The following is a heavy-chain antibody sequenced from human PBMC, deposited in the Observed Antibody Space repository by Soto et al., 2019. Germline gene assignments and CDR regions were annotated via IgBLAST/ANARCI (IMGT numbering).Heavy chain of an antibody. D-gene: IGHD6-19*01. Sequence: QVQLVQSGAEVKKPGASVKVSCKASGYTFINYYMHWVRQAPGQGLEWMGIINPNGGSTTYAQKFQARVTLTRDTSTNTVYMELSSLRSEDTAVHYCAREKWLVRRNDPFDIWGQGTMVTVSS. CDR1: GYTFINYY. CDR2: INPNGGST. V-gene: IGHV1-46*01. J-gene: IGHJ3*02. CDR3: AREKWLVRRNDPFDI.